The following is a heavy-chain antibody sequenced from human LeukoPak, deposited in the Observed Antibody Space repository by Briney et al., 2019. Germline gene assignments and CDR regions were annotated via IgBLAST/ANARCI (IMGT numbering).Heavy chain of an antibody. CDR2: IYYSGST. Sequence: SETLSLTCTVSGGSISSYYWSWIRQPPGKGLEWIGYIYYSGSTNYNPSLKSRVTISVDTSKNQFSLKLSSVTAADTAVYYCARSAGLGVTGYSYYFDYWGQGTLVTVSS. CDR3: ARSAGLGVTGYSYYFDY. J-gene: IGHJ4*02. V-gene: IGHV4-59*01. CDR1: GGSISSYY. D-gene: IGHD3-9*01.